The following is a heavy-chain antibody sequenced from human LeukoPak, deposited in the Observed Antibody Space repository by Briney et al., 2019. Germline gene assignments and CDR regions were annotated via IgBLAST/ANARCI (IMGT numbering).Heavy chain of an antibody. D-gene: IGHD1-26*01. Sequence: WIRQPPGKGLEWIGSIYYSGSTYYNPSLKSRVTISVDTSKNQFSLKLSSVTAADTAVYYCARVSSGSWYGMDVWGQGTTVTVSS. J-gene: IGHJ6*02. V-gene: IGHV4-39*01. CDR3: ARVSSGSWYGMDV. CDR2: IYYSGST.